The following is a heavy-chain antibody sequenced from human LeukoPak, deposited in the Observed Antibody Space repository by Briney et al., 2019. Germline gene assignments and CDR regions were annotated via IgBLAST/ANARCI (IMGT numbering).Heavy chain of an antibody. CDR2: ISSSSSYI. CDR1: GFTFSSYS. CDR3: ARGTIFGVVYDYYYGMDV. J-gene: IGHJ6*02. D-gene: IGHD3-3*01. V-gene: IGHV3-21*01. Sequence: GGSLRLSCAASGFTFSSYSMNWVRQAPGKGLEWVSSISSSSSYIYYADSVKGRFTISRDNAKNSLYLQMNSLRAEDTAVYYCARGTIFGVVYDYYYGMDVWGQGTTVTVSS.